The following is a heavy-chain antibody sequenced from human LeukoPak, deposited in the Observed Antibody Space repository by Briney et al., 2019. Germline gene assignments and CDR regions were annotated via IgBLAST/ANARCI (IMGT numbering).Heavy chain of an antibody. D-gene: IGHD2-2*01. V-gene: IGHV3-30*18. CDR1: GFTFSSYG. CDR3: AKGAAAQGSFDY. J-gene: IGHJ4*02. CDR2: ISYDGSDK. Sequence: GGSLRLSCAASGFTFSSYGMHWVRQAPGKGLEWVALISYDGSDKYYVDSVKGRFTISRDNSKNTVYLQMNSLRAEDTAVYYCAKGAAAQGSFDYWGQGTLVTVSS.